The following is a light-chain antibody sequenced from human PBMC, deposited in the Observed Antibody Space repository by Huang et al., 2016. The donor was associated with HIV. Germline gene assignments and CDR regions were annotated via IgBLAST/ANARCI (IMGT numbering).Light chain of an antibody. Sequence: EIVLTQSPATLSLFPGERGTPPCRASQSVSSYLAWYQQKPGQAPRLLSYDATARAPGIPARFSGTGSGTDFTLTISNLEPEDFAVYSCQQRYDWPLTFGGGTKVEI. V-gene: IGKV3-11*01. J-gene: IGKJ4*01. CDR1: QSVSSY. CDR2: DAT. CDR3: QQRYDWPLT.